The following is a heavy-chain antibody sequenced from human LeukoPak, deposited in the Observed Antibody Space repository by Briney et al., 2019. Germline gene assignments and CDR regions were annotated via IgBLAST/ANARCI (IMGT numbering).Heavy chain of an antibody. V-gene: IGHV4-59*08. CDR2: IYYSGST. CDR3: ARHPYDILTGYYVGHAFDI. J-gene: IGHJ3*02. CDR1: GGSISSYY. Sequence: RPSETLSLTCTASGGSISSYYWGWIRQPPGKGLEWIGYIYYSGSTNYNPSLKSRVTISVDTSKNQFSLKLSSVTAADTAVYYCARHPYDILTGYYVGHAFDIWGQGTMVTVSS. D-gene: IGHD3-9*01.